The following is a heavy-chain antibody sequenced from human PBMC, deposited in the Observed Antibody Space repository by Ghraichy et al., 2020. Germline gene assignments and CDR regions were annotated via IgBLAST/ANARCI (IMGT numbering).Heavy chain of an antibody. CDR2: ISSSSSYI. CDR1: GFTFSSYS. CDR3: ATLSTRMITFGGVSD. V-gene: IGHV3-21*01. D-gene: IGHD3-16*01. Sequence: GGSLRLSCAASGFTFSSYSMNWVRQAPGKGLEWVSSISSSSSYIYYADSVKGRFTISRDTAKNSLYLQMNSLRAEDTAVYYCATLSTRMITFGGVSDWGQGTLVTVSS. J-gene: IGHJ4*02.